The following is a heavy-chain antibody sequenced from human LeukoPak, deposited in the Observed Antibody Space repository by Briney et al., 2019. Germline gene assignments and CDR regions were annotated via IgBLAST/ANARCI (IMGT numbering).Heavy chain of an antibody. V-gene: IGHV4-59*08. CDR2: IYYSGST. D-gene: IGHD3-10*01. CDR1: GGSISSYY. CDR3: ASNYYGSGSLDY. Sequence: SETLSLTCTVSGGSISSYYWSWIRQPPGKGLEWIGYIYYSGSTNYNPSLKSRVTISVDTSKSQFSLKLSSVTAADTALYYCASNYYGSGSLDYWGQGNLVTVSS. J-gene: IGHJ4*02.